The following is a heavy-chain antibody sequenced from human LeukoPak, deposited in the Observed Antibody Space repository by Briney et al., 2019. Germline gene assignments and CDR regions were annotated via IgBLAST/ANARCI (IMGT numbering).Heavy chain of an antibody. V-gene: IGHV4-34*01. J-gene: IGHJ4*02. CDR2: INHSGGT. D-gene: IGHD3-3*01. Sequence: SETLSLTCAVYGGSFSGYYWSWIRQPPGKGLEWIGEINHSGGTNYNPSLKSRVTISVDTSKNQFSLKLSSVTAADTAVYYCARGRAYYDFWSGYYPMYYFDYWGQGTLVTVSS. CDR1: GGSFSGYY. CDR3: ARGRAYYDFWSGYYPMYYFDY.